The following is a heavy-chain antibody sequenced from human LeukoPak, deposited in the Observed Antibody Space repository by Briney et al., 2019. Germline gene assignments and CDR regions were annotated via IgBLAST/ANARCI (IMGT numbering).Heavy chain of an antibody. CDR1: GVSISSSNSY. CDR2: IYYSGNT. Sequence: SETLSLTCTVPGVSISSSNSYWGWIRQPPGKGLEWIGSIYYSGNTYYNASLKSQVSISIDTSKNQFSLRLTSVTAADTAVYYCATAIDSSGYWGQGTLVTVSS. J-gene: IGHJ4*02. D-gene: IGHD3-22*01. V-gene: IGHV4-39*01. CDR3: ATAIDSSGY.